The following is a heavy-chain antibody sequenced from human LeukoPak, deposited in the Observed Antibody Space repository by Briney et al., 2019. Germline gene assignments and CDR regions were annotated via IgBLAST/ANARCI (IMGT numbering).Heavy chain of an antibody. Sequence: PGGSLRLSCAASGFTFSSYEMNWVRQAPGKGLEWVSYISSSGSTIYYADSVKGRFTISRDNAKNSLYLQMNSLRAEDTAVYYCARAITDYYDSSGYYFDYWGQGTLVTVSP. CDR3: ARAITDYYDSSGYYFDY. CDR2: ISSSGSTI. D-gene: IGHD3-22*01. CDR1: GFTFSSYE. V-gene: IGHV3-48*03. J-gene: IGHJ4*02.